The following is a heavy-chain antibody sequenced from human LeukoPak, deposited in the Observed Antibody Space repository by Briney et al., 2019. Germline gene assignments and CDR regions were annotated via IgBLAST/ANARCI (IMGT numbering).Heavy chain of an antibody. D-gene: IGHD3-22*01. CDR3: ARACVYYDSSGCDY. J-gene: IGHJ4*02. CDR1: GFTFTSYN. CDR2: ISSSSSYI. V-gene: IGHV3-21*01. Sequence: PGGSLRLSCADSGFTFTSYNMNWVRQAPGKGLEWVSSISSSSSYIYYADSVKGRFTISRDNARNSLYLQLNSLRAEDTAVYYCARACVYYDSSGCDYWGQGTLVTVSS.